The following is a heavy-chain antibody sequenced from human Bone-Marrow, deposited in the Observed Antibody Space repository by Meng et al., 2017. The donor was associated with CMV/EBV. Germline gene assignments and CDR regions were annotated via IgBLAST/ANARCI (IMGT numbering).Heavy chain of an antibody. Sequence: SVKVSCKASGGTFSSYTISWVRQAPGQGLEWMGRIIPILGIANYAQKFQGRVTITADKSTSTAYMELSSLRSEDTVVYYCAGSIAARPEYFQHWGQGTLVTVSS. V-gene: IGHV1-69*02. CDR2: IIPILGIA. D-gene: IGHD6-6*01. CDR3: AGSIAARPEYFQH. J-gene: IGHJ1*01. CDR1: GGTFSSYT.